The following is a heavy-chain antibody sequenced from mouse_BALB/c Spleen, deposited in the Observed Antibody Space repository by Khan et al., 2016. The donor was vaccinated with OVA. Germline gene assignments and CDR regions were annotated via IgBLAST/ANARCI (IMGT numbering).Heavy chain of an antibody. V-gene: IGHV9-4*02. J-gene: IGHJ4*01. Sequence: QIQLVQSGPELKKPGETVRISCKASGYTFTTAGIQWVQKMPGKGLKWIGWINTHSGVPKYAEDFKGRFAFSLEISVNTAYLQITNLKNEDTATYFWARGGAAYYRNDGGAMKYWGQETSVTVSS. CDR2: INTHSGVP. CDR3: ARGGAAYYRNDGGAMKY. CDR1: GYTFTTAG. D-gene: IGHD2-14*01.